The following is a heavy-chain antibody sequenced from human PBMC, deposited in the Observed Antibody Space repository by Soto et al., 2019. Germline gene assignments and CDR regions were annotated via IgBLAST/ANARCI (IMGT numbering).Heavy chain of an antibody. CDR2: INAGNGNT. CDR1: GYTFTSYA. D-gene: IGHD2-2*01. J-gene: IGHJ4*02. Sequence: QVQLVQSGAEVKKPGASVKVSCKASGYTFTSYAMHWVRQAPGQRLEWMGWINAGNGNTKYSQKFQGRVTITRDTSASTAYMELSSLRSEDTAVYYCARGDSCSSTSCYPFDYWGQGTLFTVSS. V-gene: IGHV1-3*01. CDR3: ARGDSCSSTSCYPFDY.